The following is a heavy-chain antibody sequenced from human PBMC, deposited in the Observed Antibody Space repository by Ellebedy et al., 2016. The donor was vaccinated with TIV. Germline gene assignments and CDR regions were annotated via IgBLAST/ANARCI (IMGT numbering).Heavy chain of an antibody. Sequence: MPSETLSLTCNVSGASITRYYWSWIPQSPGKGMEWIGYISYRGTTNSNPSLKSRVTISRDTSKNHFSLRLSSVTAADTGMYYCARGIGESSGWLDKWGQGTLVTVSS. CDR2: ISYRGTT. CDR3: ARGIGESSGWLDK. D-gene: IGHD6-19*01. CDR1: GASITRYY. V-gene: IGHV4-59*01. J-gene: IGHJ4*02.